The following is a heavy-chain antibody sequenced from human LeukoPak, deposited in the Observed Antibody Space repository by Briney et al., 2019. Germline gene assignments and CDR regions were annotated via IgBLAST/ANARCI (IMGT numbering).Heavy chain of an antibody. CDR3: ARDGLLWFGEGSYGMDV. D-gene: IGHD3-10*01. CDR1: GYTFTGYY. J-gene: IGHJ6*02. V-gene: IGHV1-2*04. Sequence: GASVKVSCKASGYTFTGYYMHRVRQAPGQGLEWMGWINPNSGGTNYAQKFQGWVTMTRDTSISTAYMELSRLRSDDTAVYYCARDGLLWFGEGSYGMDVWGQGTTVTVSS. CDR2: INPNSGGT.